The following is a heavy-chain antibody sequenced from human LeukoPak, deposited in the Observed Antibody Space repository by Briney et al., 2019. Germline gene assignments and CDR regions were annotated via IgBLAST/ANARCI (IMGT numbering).Heavy chain of an antibody. CDR3: ARDIFRGYSYLDY. CDR1: GGSISSGGYY. CDR2: IYYSGST. J-gene: IGHJ4*02. D-gene: IGHD5-18*01. V-gene: IGHV4-31*03. Sequence: SETLSLTCTVSGGSISSGGYYWSWIRQHPGKGLEWIGYIYYSGSTYYNPSLKSRVTISVDTSKNQFSLKLSSVTAADTAVYYCARDIFRGYSYLDYWGQGTLVTVSS.